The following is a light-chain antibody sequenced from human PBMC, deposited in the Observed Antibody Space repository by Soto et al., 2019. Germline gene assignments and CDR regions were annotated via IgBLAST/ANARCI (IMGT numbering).Light chain of an antibody. CDR2: AAS. CDR3: LHDHNYPRT. CDR1: QDIRDD. Sequence: AIQMTQSPSSLSASIGDRVTITCLASQDIRDDLGWYQQKPGKAPNLLIYAASNLQTGVPSRFSGSGSGTDFTLTISSLQPEDFATYYCLHDHNYPRTFGQGTRVDIK. V-gene: IGKV1-6*01. J-gene: IGKJ1*01.